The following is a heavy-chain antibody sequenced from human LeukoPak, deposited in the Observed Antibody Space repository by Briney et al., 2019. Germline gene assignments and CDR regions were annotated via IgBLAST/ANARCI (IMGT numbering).Heavy chain of an antibody. J-gene: IGHJ4*02. V-gene: IGHV3-11*04. CDR2: ISSSSSTI. D-gene: IGHD1-26*01. CDR1: GFTFSDYY. Sequence: GGSLRLSCAASGFTFSDYYMSWIRQAPGKGLEWVSYISSSSSTIYYADSVKGRFTISRDNAKNSLYLQMNSLRAEDTAVYYCARDPKSIVGATPVDYWGQGTLVTVSS. CDR3: ARDPKSIVGATPVDY.